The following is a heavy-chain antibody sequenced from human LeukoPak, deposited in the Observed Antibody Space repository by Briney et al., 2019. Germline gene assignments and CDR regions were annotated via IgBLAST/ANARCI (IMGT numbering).Heavy chain of an antibody. J-gene: IGHJ5*02. CDR1: GGSFSGYY. V-gene: IGHV4-34*01. CDR2: INHSGST. Sequence: SETLSLTCAVYGGSFSGYYWSWIRHPPGKGLEWIGEINHSGSTNYNPSLKSRVTISVDTSENQFSLKPGSVAAADTAVYYCARGLADYDFWSGYLNWFDPWGQGTLVTVSS. D-gene: IGHD3-3*01. CDR3: ARGLADYDFWSGYLNWFDP.